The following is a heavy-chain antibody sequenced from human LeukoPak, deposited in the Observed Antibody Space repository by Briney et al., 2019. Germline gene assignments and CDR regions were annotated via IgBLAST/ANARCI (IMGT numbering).Heavy chain of an antibody. Sequence: GGSLRLSCAASGFTVSSNYMSWVRQAPGKGLEWVSVIYSGGSTYYADSVKGRFTISRDNAKNSLYLQMNSLRAEDTAVYYCARGSDDFCGIWGQGTMVTVSS. D-gene: IGHD3-3*01. J-gene: IGHJ3*02. V-gene: IGHV3-66*01. CDR2: IYSGGST. CDR3: ARGSDDFCGI. CDR1: GFTVSSNY.